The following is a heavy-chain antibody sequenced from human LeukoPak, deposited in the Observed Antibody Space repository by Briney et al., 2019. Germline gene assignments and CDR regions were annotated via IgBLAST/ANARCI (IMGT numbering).Heavy chain of an antibody. CDR2: INPNSGGT. CDR1: GYTFTGYY. D-gene: IGHD4-17*01. Sequence: ASVKVSCKASGYTFTGYYMHWVRQAPGQGLEWMGWINPNSGGTNYAQKFQGRFTMTRDASISTAYLELSRLRSDDTAVYYCAREVYGDSSFDYWGQGTLLTVSS. V-gene: IGHV1-2*02. J-gene: IGHJ4*02. CDR3: AREVYGDSSFDY.